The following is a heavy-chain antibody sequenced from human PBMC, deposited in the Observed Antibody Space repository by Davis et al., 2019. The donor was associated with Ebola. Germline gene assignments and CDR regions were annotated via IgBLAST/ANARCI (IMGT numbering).Heavy chain of an antibody. D-gene: IGHD2-2*01. CDR1: GGSISSYY. CDR2: FYYSGST. J-gene: IGHJ4*02. Sequence: SETLSLTCTVSGGSISSYYWSWIRQPPGKGLEWIGYFYYSGSTNYNPSLKSRVTISVDTSKNQFSLKLSSVTAADTAVYYCASGCSSTSCPDYWGQGTLVTVSS. CDR3: ASGCSSTSCPDY. V-gene: IGHV4-59*01.